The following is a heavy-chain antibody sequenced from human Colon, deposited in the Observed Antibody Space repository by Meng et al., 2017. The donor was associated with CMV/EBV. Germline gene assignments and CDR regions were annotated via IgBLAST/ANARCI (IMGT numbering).Heavy chain of an antibody. CDR1: GWSFSGYY. D-gene: IGHD1-26*01. CDR3: ARGGAPRRPPGAR. Sequence: VPVTEWGAGLCKPSETLSLTCDGYGWSFSGYYWSWIRQPPGKGLEWIGEINHSGSTNYNPSLKSRVTISVDTSKNQFSLKLSSVTAADTAVYYCARGGAPRRPPGARWGQGTLVTVSS. CDR2: INHSGST. J-gene: IGHJ4*02. V-gene: IGHV4-34*01.